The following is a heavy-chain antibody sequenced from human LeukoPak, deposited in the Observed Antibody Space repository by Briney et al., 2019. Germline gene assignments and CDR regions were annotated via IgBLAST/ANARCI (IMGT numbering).Heavy chain of an antibody. CDR3: AHGYCPTGVCYQFGFGV. J-gene: IGHJ3*01. CDR2: VYWDDDK. CDR1: GFSVNTSGVA. V-gene: IGHV2-5*02. Sequence: SGPTLVKPTQTLTLTCPFSGFSVNTSGVAVGWVRQPPGKALEWLAIVYWDDDKRYSPFLKTRLTITRDTSKNQVVLTMTNMDPVDTATYYCAHGYCPTGVCYQFGFGVWGQGTMVTVSS. D-gene: IGHD2-8*01.